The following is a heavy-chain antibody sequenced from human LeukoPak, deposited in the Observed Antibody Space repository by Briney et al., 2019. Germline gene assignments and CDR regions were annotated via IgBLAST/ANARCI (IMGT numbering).Heavy chain of an antibody. J-gene: IGHJ4*02. Sequence: ASVKVSCKASGYTFTSYGISWVRQAPGQGLEWMGGIIPIFGTANYAQKFQGRVTITADKSTSTAYMELSSLRSEDTAVYYCARASGMLGYCSSTSCYAGLYYFDYWGQGTLVTVSS. CDR3: ARASGMLGYCSSTSCYAGLYYFDY. D-gene: IGHD2-2*01. V-gene: IGHV1-69*06. CDR1: GYTFTSYG. CDR2: IIPIFGTA.